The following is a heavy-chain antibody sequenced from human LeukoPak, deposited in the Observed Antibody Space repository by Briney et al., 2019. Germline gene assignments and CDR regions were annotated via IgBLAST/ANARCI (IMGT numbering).Heavy chain of an antibody. D-gene: IGHD3-10*02. CDR1: GGSFSGYY. Sequence: PSETLSLTCAVYGGSFSGYYWSWIRQPPGKGLEWIGEINHSGSTNYNPSLKSRVTPSVDTSKNQFSLKLSSVTAADTAVYYCARGNSMLGESNFDYWGQGTLVTVSS. CDR3: ARGNSMLGESNFDY. CDR2: INHSGST. J-gene: IGHJ4*02. V-gene: IGHV4-34*01.